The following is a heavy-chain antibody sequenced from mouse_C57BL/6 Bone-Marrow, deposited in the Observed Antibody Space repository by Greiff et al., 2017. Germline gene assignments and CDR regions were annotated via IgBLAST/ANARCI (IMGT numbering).Heavy chain of an antibody. CDR2: IVPSDSYN. CDR1: GYTFTSYW. CDR3: ARTTTVVAEAY. V-gene: IGHV1-50*01. Sequence: VQLQQPGAELVKPGASVQLSCQASGYTFTSYWMPWVKQRPGQGLEWIGAIVPSDSYNNYNQKFKGKATLTVDTSSRTAYMQLSSLTSEDSAVYYCARTTTVVAEAYWGQGTLVTVSA. D-gene: IGHD1-1*01. J-gene: IGHJ3*01.